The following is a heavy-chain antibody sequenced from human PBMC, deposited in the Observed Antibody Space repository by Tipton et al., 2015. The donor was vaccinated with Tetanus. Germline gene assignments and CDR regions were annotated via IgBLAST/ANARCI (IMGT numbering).Heavy chain of an antibody. CDR1: GGSMSGSGHY. CDR3: ARSIAAAAVWPYDF. D-gene: IGHD6-13*01. Sequence: TLSLTCIVSGGSMSGSGHYGAWVRQSPGKGLEWIGEISASGSTNYNPSLESRITMSVDTTKKRISLRLAPLMAADTAVYFCARSIAAAAVWPYDFWGQGTLVTVTS. V-gene: IGHV4-39*07. J-gene: IGHJ4*02. CDR2: ISASGST.